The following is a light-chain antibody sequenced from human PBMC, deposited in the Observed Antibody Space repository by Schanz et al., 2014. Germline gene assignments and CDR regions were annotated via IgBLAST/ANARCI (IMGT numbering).Light chain of an antibody. J-gene: IGLJ3*02. CDR2: NDN. CDR3: VTWDDSLNAFWV. CDR1: SSNIGSNY. V-gene: IGLV1-44*01. Sequence: QSVLTQPPSASGTPGQRVTISCSGSSSNIGSNYVYWYQQLPGTAPKLLIYNDNQRPSGVPDRFSGSKSGTSASLAISGLQSEDEADYYCVTWDDSLNAFWVFSGGTKLTVL.